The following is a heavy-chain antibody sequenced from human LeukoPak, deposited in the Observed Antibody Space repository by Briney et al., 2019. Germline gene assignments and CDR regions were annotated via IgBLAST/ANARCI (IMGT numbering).Heavy chain of an antibody. D-gene: IGHD4-17*01. CDR1: GYTFTSYY. J-gene: IGHJ4*02. V-gene: IGHV1-46*01. CDR3: ARDGRVDYGDYIPGFDY. CDR2: INPSGGST. Sequence: ASVKVSCKASGYTFTSYYMHWVRQAPGQGLEWMGIINPSGGSTSYAQKFQGRVTMTRDMPTSTVYMELSSLRSEDTAVYYCARDGRVDYGDYIPGFDYWGQGTLVTVSS.